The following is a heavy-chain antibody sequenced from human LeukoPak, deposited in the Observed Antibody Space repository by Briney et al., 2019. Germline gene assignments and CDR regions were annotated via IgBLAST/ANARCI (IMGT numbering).Heavy chain of an antibody. CDR2: IKQDGSEK. D-gene: IGHD5-12*01. J-gene: IGHJ4*02. V-gene: IGHV3-7*03. CDR3: ARGGGYDLYFDY. Sequence: GGSLRLSCAASGFTFSSYWMSWVRQAPGKGLEWVANIKQDGSEKYYVDSVKGRFTISRDNAKNPLYLQMNTLRAEDTAVYYCARGGGYDLYFDYWGQGTLVTVSS. CDR1: GFTFSSYW.